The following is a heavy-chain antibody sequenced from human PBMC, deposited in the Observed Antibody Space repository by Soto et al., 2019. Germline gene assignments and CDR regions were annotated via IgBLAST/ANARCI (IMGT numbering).Heavy chain of an antibody. J-gene: IGHJ4*02. CDR3: ARDVRDYVFDY. CDR2: IIPILGIA. Sequence: ASVKVSCKASGGTFSSYTISWVRQAPGQGLEWMGRIIPILGIANYAQKFQGRVTITADKSTSTAYMELSSLRSEDTAVYYCARDVRDYVFDYWGQGTLVTVSP. CDR1: GGTFSSYT. D-gene: IGHD4-17*01. V-gene: IGHV1-69*04.